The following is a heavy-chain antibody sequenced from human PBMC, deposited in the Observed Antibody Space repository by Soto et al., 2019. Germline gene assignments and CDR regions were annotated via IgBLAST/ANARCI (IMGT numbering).Heavy chain of an antibody. CDR1: GFTFSSYA. V-gene: IGHV3-23*01. D-gene: IGHD2-15*01. CDR3: AWLGYCSGGSCPRLGAFDI. CDR2: ISGSGGST. J-gene: IGHJ3*02. Sequence: GGSLRLSCAASGFTFSSYAMSWVRQAPGKGLEWVSAISGSGGSTYYADSVKGRFTISRDNSKNTLYLQMNSLRAEDTAVYYCAWLGYCSGGSCPRLGAFDIWGQGTMVTVSS.